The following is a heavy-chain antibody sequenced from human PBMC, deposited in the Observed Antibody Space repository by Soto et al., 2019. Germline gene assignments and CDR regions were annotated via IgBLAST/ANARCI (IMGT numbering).Heavy chain of an antibody. D-gene: IGHD6-13*01. CDR1: GYTFTGYY. J-gene: IGHJ5*02. Sequence: QVQLVQSGAEVKKPGASVKVSCKASGYTFTGYYMHWVRQAPGQGLEWMGWINPNSGGTNYAQKFQGRVTMTRDTSISTAYMELSRLRSDDTAVYYCARVLMPGIAAAGHDPWGQGTLVTVSS. CDR3: ARVLMPGIAAAGHDP. V-gene: IGHV1-2*02. CDR2: INPNSGGT.